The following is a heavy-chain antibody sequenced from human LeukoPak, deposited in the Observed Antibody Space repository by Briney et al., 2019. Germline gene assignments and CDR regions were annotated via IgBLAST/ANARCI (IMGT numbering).Heavy chain of an antibody. V-gene: IGHV3-9*01. CDR2: ISWNSGSI. CDR3: AKGTHGFDY. CDR1: GFTFDDYA. Sequence: GGSLRLSCAASGFTFDDYAMHWVRQAPGKGLEWVSGISWNSGSIGYADSVKGRFTISRDNSKNTLYLQMNSLRAEDTAVYYCAKGTHGFDYWGQGTLVTVSS. J-gene: IGHJ4*02.